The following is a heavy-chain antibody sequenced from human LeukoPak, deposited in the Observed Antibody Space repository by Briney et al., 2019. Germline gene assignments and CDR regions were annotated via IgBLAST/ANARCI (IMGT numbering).Heavy chain of an antibody. D-gene: IGHD3-10*01. CDR2: IRYSGST. J-gene: IGHJ4*02. Sequence: PSETLSLTCSVSGGSVSSGSYYWSWIRQPPGKGLEWIGYIRYSGSTNYNPSLKRRVTISVDTSKNQFSLKLSSVTAADTAVYYCAREYYYGSGSYPYFDYWGQGTLVTVSS. CDR3: AREYYYGSGSYPYFDY. CDR1: GGSVSSGSYY. V-gene: IGHV4-61*01.